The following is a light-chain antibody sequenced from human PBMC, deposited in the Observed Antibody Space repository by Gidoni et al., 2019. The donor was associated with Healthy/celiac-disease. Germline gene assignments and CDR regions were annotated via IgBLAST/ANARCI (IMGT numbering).Light chain of an antibody. CDR1: SSTIGAGYA. V-gene: IGLV1-40*01. CDR2: DNT. J-gene: IGLJ3*02. CDR3: QTYDDSLSWV. Sequence: QSVPTQPPSVSGAPVQRVTISCTGSSSTIGAGYAVHWYQQLPGTAPKVVIYDNTDRPAGVPDRFSASKSGTSASLAITGLQAEDEADYDCQTYDDSLSWVFGGGTKVTVL.